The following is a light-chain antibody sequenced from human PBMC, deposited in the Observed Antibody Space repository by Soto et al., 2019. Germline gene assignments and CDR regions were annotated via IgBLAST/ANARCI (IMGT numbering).Light chain of an antibody. CDR3: QQYNNWPPYT. CDR1: QSVSSN. V-gene: IGKV3-15*01. CDR2: GAS. J-gene: IGKJ2*01. Sequence: EIVMTQSPATLSVSPGERATLSCRASQSVSSNLAWYQQKPGQAPRLLIYGASTRATGIPARFSGSGSRTEFTLTISSLQSEDFAVYYGQQYNNWPPYTFGQGTKLEIK.